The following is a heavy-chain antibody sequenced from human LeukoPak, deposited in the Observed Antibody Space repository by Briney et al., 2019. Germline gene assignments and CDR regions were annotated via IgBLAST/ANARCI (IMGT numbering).Heavy chain of an antibody. CDR3: ARNGVYFGWLLAYFAY. CDR2: IKQDGSEK. V-gene: IGHV3-7*03. CDR1: GFTSSSYW. Sequence: GGSPRLSCTASGFTSSSYWMSWVRQAPGKGLEWVANIKQDGSEKYYVDSVKGRFTISRDNAKNSLYLQMNSLRAEDTAVYFCARNGVYFGWLLAYFAYWGQGTLVTVSS. J-gene: IGHJ4*02. D-gene: IGHD3-9*01.